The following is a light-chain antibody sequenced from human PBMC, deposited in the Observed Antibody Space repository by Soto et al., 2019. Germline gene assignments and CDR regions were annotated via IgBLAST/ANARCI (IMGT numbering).Light chain of an antibody. CDR3: SSQAGNNVI. J-gene: IGLJ2*01. CDR2: DVT. Sequence: QSALTQPPSASGSPGQSVTISCTGTSSDVGGSNYVSWYQQHPGKVPKLIIYDVTKRPSGVPDRFSGSKSGNTASLAVSGLQAEDEADYYCSSQAGNNVIFGGGTKVTVL. V-gene: IGLV2-8*01. CDR1: SSDVGGSNY.